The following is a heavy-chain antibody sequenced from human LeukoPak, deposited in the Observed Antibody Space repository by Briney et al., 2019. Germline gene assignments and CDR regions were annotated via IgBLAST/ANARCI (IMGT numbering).Heavy chain of an antibody. J-gene: IGHJ4*02. D-gene: IGHD3-22*01. CDR1: GFTFSSYA. V-gene: IGHV3-23*01. CDR3: ARAYYYDSSGYYFY. CDR2: ISGSGGST. Sequence: PGGSLRLSCAASGFTFSSYAMSWVRQAPGKGLEWVSAISGSGGSTYYADSVKGRFTISRDNSKNTLYLQMNSLRAEDTAVYYCARAYYYDSSGYYFYWGQGTLVTVSS.